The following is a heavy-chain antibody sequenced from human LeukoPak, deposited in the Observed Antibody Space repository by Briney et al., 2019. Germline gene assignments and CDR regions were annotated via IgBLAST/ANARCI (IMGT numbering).Heavy chain of an antibody. D-gene: IGHD1-26*01. CDR1: GYSFTSYG. CDR2: ISAYNGNT. CDR3: ARDSPYSGSYYPFDN. Sequence: ASVKVSCXASGYSFTSYGISWVRQAPGQGLEWMGWISAYNGNTNYAQKLQGRVTMTTDTTTSTAYMELRSLRSDDTAVYYCARDSPYSGSYYPFDNWGQGTLVTVSS. J-gene: IGHJ4*02. V-gene: IGHV1-18*01.